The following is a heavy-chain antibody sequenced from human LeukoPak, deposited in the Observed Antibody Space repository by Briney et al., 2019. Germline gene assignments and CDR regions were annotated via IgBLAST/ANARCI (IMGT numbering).Heavy chain of an antibody. Sequence: ASVTVSCKASGYSFINYDINWVRQATGQGLEWMGWMNPNNGNTGNAQKFQGRITMTRNTATSTVDMELKSLRSDDTAVYYCARLSNWHGSSYDAFDIWGPGTKVTVSS. J-gene: IGHJ3*02. CDR2: MNPNNGNT. CDR3: ARLSNWHGSSYDAFDI. CDR1: GYSFINYD. V-gene: IGHV1-8*01. D-gene: IGHD1-20*01.